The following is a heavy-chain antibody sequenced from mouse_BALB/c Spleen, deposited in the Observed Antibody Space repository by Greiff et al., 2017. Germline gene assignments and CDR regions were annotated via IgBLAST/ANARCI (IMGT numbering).Heavy chain of an antibody. J-gene: IGHJ3*01. Sequence: QVQLQQSGAELMKPGASVKISCKATGYTFSYIWIEWVKQRPGHGLEWIGEILPGSGSTIYNEKFKGKATFTADTSSNTAYMQLSSLTSEDSAVYYCARKGSWDVAYWGQGTLVTVSA. CDR1: GYTFSYIW. D-gene: IGHD4-1*01. CDR2: ILPGSGST. V-gene: IGHV1-9*01. CDR3: ARKGSWDVAY.